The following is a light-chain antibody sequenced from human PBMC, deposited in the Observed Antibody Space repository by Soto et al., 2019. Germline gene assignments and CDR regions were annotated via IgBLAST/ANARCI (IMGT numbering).Light chain of an antibody. Sequence: QSALTQPASVSGSPGQSITISCSGTPSDIGAYNYVSWYQHLPGKAPKVIIYDVTNRPSGVSSRFSGSKSGTTASLTTSGRQDEDEATYYCGSYTISSTLMIFGGGTKLTVL. V-gene: IGLV2-14*03. CDR3: GSYTISSTLMI. J-gene: IGLJ2*01. CDR1: PSDIGAYNY. CDR2: DVT.